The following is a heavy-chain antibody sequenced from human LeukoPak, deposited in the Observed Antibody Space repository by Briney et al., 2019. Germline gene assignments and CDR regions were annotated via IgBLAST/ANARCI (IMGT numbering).Heavy chain of an antibody. Sequence: SESLSLTCTVSGGSISSSSYYWGWIRQPPGKGLEWIGSIYHSGSTYYNPSLKSRVTISVDTSKNQFSLKLSSVTAADTAVYYCARDRITMIVANWGQGTLVTVSS. CDR3: ARDRITMIVAN. CDR1: GGSISSSSYY. D-gene: IGHD3-22*01. V-gene: IGHV4-39*07. J-gene: IGHJ4*02. CDR2: IYHSGST.